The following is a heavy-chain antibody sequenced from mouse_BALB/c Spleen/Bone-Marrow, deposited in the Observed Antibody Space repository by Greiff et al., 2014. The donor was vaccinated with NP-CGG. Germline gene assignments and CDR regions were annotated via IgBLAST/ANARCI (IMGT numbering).Heavy chain of an antibody. CDR2: IFPGDGST. V-gene: IGHV1S56*01. CDR1: GYTFRSYD. CDR3: ARRVYYDYDGGAWFAY. J-gene: IGHJ3*01. D-gene: IGHD2-4*01. Sequence: VQLQQSGAELVKPGASVKLSCKASGYTFRSYDINWVRQRPEQGLEWIGWIFPGDGSTKYNEKFKGRATLTTDKSSSTAYMQLSRLTSEDSAVYFCARRVYYDYDGGAWFAYWGQGTLVTVSA.